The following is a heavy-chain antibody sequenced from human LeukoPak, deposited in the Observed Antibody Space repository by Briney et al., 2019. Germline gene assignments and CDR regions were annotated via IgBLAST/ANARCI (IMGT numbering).Heavy chain of an antibody. CDR2: ISASGDAT. D-gene: IGHD5-12*01. CDR1: GFTFSSYW. J-gene: IGHJ4*02. V-gene: IGHV3-23*01. Sequence: PGGSLRLSCAASGFTFSSYWMHWVRQAPGKGLEWVSGISASGDATYYADSVKGRFTISRDNSKNTLDLQMNSLRADDTAVYYCTKWTGYGDSWGQGTLVTVSS. CDR3: TKWTGYGDS.